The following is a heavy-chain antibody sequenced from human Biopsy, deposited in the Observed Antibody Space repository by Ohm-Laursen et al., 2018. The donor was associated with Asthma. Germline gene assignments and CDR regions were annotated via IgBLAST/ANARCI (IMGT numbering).Heavy chain of an antibody. CDR3: AKRRGYSDLTDFDH. CDR1: GFSFNSYG. J-gene: IGHJ4*02. Sequence: RSLRLSCSASGFSFNSYGMHWVRQAPGKGLEWVAVMSFDGRQTYYADSVKGRFTISRDNSKNTLYLQMNGLRTDDTAVYYCAKRRGYSDLTDFDHWGQGTLVTVSS. D-gene: IGHD3-3*01. V-gene: IGHV3-30*18. CDR2: MSFDGRQT.